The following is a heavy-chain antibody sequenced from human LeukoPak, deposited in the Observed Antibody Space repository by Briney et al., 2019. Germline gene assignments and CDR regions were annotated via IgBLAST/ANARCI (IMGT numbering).Heavy chain of an antibody. V-gene: IGHV4-39*07. CDR2: INHSGST. D-gene: IGHD4-11*01. CDR1: GGSLSSSSYY. CDR3: ARSSYSRDYYYYYMDV. J-gene: IGHJ6*03. Sequence: SETLSLTCTVSGGSLSSSSYYWGWIRQPPGKGLEWIGEINHSGSTNYNPSLKSRVTISVDTSKNQFSLKLSSVTAADTAVYYCARSSYSRDYYYYYMDVWGKGTTVTVSS.